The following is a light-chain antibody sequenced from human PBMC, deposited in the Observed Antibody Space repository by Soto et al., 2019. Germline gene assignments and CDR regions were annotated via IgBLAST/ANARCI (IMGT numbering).Light chain of an antibody. V-gene: IGKV2-28*01. CDR3: MQALRTPLT. Sequence: DIVRTQFPLSLSVVPGDPASISCTSSQSLLQTNGHNYLDWYLQRPGQSQQLLIYLTSNRSAGVHDRFSGSGSGTDFTLHISRVDAEDVGVYFCMQALRTPLTFGPGNKVHL. J-gene: IGKJ3*01. CDR2: LTS. CDR1: QSLLQTNGHNY.